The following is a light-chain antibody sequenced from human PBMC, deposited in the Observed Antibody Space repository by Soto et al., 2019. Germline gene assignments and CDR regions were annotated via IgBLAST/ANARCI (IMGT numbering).Light chain of an antibody. CDR3: CSYAGSYTPSYV. CDR1: SSDVGGYNY. CDR2: DVS. V-gene: IGLV2-11*01. J-gene: IGLJ1*01. Sequence: QSVLAQPRSVSGSPGQSVTISCTGTSSDVGGYNYVSWYQQHPGKAPKLMIYDVSKRPSGVPDRFSGSKSGNTASLTTSGLQAEDEADYYCCSYAGSYTPSYVFGTGTKVTVL.